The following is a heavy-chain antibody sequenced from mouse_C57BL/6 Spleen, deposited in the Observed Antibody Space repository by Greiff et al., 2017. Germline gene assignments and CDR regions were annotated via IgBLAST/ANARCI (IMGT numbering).Heavy chain of an antibody. CDR3: ARSYYSNYPHYFDY. D-gene: IGHD2-5*01. Sequence: VQLQQPGAELVRPGSSVKLSCKASGYTFTSYWMHWVKQRPIQGLEWIGNIDPSDSETHYNQKFKDKATLTVDKSSSTAYMQLISLTSEDSAVYYCARSYYSNYPHYFDYWGQGTTLTVSS. CDR2: IDPSDSET. V-gene: IGHV1-52*01. J-gene: IGHJ2*01. CDR1: GYTFTSYW.